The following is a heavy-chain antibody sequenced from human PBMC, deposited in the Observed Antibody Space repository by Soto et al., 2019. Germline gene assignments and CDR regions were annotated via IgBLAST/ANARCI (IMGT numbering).Heavy chain of an antibody. J-gene: IGHJ6*02. CDR1: GYTFTSYA. CDR2: INAGNGNT. V-gene: IGHV1-3*01. CDR3: ARIYWTNGVCQEAYGMDV. Sequence: ASVKVSCKASGYTFTSYAMHWVRQAPGQRLEWMGWINAGNGNTKYSQKFQGRVTITRDTSASTAYMELSSLRSEDTAVYYCARIYWTNGVCQEAYGMDVWGQGTTVTVAS. D-gene: IGHD2-8*01.